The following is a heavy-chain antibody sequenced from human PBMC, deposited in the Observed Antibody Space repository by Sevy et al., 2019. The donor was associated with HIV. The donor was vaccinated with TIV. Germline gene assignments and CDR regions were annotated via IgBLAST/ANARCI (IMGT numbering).Heavy chain of an antibody. CDR2: INSDGSTT. V-gene: IGHV3-74*01. J-gene: IGHJ4*02. D-gene: IGHD1-26*01. CDR3: ARYVGATYPIHY. CDR1: GFTFSSYW. Sequence: GGSLRLSCAASGFTFSSYWMHWVRHAPGKGLVWVSRINSDGSTTNYADSVKGRFTISRDNAKNTLYLQMNSLRGEDTAVYYCARYVGATYPIHYWGQGTLVTVSS.